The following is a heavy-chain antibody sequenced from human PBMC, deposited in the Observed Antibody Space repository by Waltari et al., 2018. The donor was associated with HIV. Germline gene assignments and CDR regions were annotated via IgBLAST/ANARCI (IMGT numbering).Heavy chain of an antibody. CDR2: ISVNNDNT. J-gene: IGHJ3*02. D-gene: IGHD4-17*01. CDR3: ARAPMTTVTSRGFDI. CDR1: GYSFTRYG. Sequence: QVQLVQSGAEVKKPGASLKVSCKASGYSFTRYGISWVRQAPGQGLEWIGWISVNNDNTKYAQKIQDRLNMTTDSPTSTAYMELRSLRSDDTAVYYCARAPMTTVTSRGFDIWGQGTMVIVSS. V-gene: IGHV1-18*01.